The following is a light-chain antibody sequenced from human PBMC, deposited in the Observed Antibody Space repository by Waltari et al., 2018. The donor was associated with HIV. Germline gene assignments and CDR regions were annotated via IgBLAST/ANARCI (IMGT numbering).Light chain of an antibody. Sequence: DIQVTQSPSSLSASVGDRVTITCRTSQSISNYLNWYQRKPGKAPNLLIYGASTLQNGVPSRFSGSGSGTDFTLTISSLQPEDFATYYCQQSYSTPLWTFGQGTKLEIK. V-gene: IGKV1-39*01. CDR1: QSISNY. CDR3: QQSYSTPLWT. CDR2: GAS. J-gene: IGKJ2*02.